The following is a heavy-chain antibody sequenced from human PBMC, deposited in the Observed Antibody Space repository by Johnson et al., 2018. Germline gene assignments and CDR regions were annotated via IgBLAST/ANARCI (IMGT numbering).Heavy chain of an antibody. V-gene: IGHV3-23*04. CDR2: LGTTSAHS. Sequence: VQLVESGGGLVQPGGSLRLSCVASGFTFSVNGVAWVRQVPGKGLECVSALGTTSAHSYYTDSVRGRFTISRDHSKNTVSLQMNSLRAEDTAIYYCAKTGPFFFEYWAREPWSPSPQ. CDR3: AKTGPFFFEY. D-gene: IGHD3-3*01. J-gene: IGHJ4*02. CDR1: GFTFSVNG.